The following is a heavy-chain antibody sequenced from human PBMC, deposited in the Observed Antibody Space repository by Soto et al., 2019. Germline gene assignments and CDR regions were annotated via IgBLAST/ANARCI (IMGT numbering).Heavy chain of an antibody. Sequence: PSETLSLTCIVSGDSISSYYWNWIRQPPGKGLEWIGYIYSSGSTNYNPSLKSRVTISVDTSRNQFSLKLSSVTAADTAVYYCARVEDYYDSSGYYVWGQGTLVTVSS. CDR3: ARVEDYYDSSGYYV. D-gene: IGHD3-22*01. V-gene: IGHV4-59*08. CDR1: GDSISSYY. J-gene: IGHJ4*02. CDR2: IYSSGST.